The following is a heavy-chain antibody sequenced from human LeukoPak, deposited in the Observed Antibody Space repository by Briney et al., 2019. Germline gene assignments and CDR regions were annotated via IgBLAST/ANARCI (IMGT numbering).Heavy chain of an antibody. D-gene: IGHD5/OR15-5a*01. CDR1: GFTFRTYS. CDR2: ISSSSSYI. CDR3: ARDLSESVSRHWFDP. V-gene: IGHV3-21*01. J-gene: IGHJ5*02. Sequence: PGGSLRLSCAASGFTFRTYSMNWVRQAPGKGLEWVSSISSSSSYIYYADPVKARSTISRDNAKSSLYLQMNSLRAEDTAVYYCARDLSESVSRHWFDPWGQGTLVTVSS.